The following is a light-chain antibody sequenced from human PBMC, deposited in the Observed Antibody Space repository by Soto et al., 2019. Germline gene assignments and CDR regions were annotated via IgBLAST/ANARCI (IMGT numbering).Light chain of an antibody. CDR2: EVN. V-gene: IGLV2-8*01. CDR1: SSDVGGYDY. J-gene: IGLJ2*01. CDR3: VSYAGINNLRA. Sequence: QSALTQPPSASGSPGQSVTISCSGTSSDVGGYDYVSWYQQHPGKAPRLMIYEVNKRPSGVPDRFSGSKSGNTASLTVSGLQAEDEADYYCVSYAGINNLRAFGGGTKLTVL.